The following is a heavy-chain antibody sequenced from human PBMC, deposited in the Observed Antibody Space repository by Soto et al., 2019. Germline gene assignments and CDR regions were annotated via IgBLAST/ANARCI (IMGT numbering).Heavy chain of an antibody. Sequence: SETLSLTCAVSGGSISSSNWWSWVRQPPGKGLEWIGEIYHSGSTNYNPSLKSRVTISVDKSKNQFSLKLSSVTAADTAVYYCARRWFGEFEDRFDYWGQGTLVTVSS. J-gene: IGHJ4*02. CDR2: IYHSGST. D-gene: IGHD3-10*01. CDR1: GGSISSSNW. CDR3: ARRWFGEFEDRFDY. V-gene: IGHV4-4*02.